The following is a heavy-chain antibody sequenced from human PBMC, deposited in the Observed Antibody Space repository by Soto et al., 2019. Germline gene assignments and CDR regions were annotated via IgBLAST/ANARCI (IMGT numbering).Heavy chain of an antibody. CDR2: IDPSDSYT. CDR1: GYRFITYW. V-gene: IGHV5-10-1*03. J-gene: IGHJ4*02. D-gene: IGHD1-1*01. Sequence: EVQLVQSGAEVKKPGESLRLSCQGSGYRFITYWISWVRQMPGKGLEWVGRIDPSDSYTVYSPSFQGHVTISIDTAINTAFLAWRSLQASDTAMYYCVRHGNGTPFYFDFWGRGTLVPVSS. CDR3: VRHGNGTPFYFDF.